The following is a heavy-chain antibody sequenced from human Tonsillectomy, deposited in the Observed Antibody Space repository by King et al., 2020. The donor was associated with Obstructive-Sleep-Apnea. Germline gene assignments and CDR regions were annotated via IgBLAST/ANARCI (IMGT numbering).Heavy chain of an antibody. CDR3: AKGSYCSSTSCYFYYYGMDV. J-gene: IGHJ6*02. V-gene: IGHV3-30*02. D-gene: IGHD2-2*01. CDR2: IRYDGSDK. CDR1: GFTFSSYG. Sequence: VQLGESGGGVVQPGRSLRLSCAASGFTFSSYGMHWVRQAPGKGLEWVSFIRYDGSDKYYADSVKGRFTISRDNSKNTLYLLLNNLRAEDTAVYYCAKGSYCSSTSCYFYYYGMDVWGQGTTVTVSS.